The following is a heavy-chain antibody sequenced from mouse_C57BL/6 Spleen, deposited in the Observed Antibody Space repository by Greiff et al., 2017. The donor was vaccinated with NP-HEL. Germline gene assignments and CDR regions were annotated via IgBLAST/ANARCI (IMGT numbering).Heavy chain of an antibody. CDR2: IRSKSNNYAT. Sequence: EVQLVESGGGLVQPKGSLKLSCAASGFSFNTYATNWVRQAPGKGLEWVARIRSKSNNYATYYADSVKDRFTISRDDSESMLYLQMNNLKTEDTAMYYCVRQGGYYFDYWGQGTTLTVSS. CDR3: VRQGGYYFDY. CDR1: GFSFNTYA. D-gene: IGHD1-1*02. J-gene: IGHJ2*01. V-gene: IGHV10-1*01.